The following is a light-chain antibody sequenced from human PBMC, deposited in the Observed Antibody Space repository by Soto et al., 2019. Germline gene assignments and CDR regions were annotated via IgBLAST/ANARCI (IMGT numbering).Light chain of an antibody. J-gene: IGKJ4*01. V-gene: IGKV3-20*01. CDR1: QSVSSSF. CDR3: QQYGSSPLT. CDR2: GAS. Sequence: EIVLTQSPGTLSLSPGERATLSCRASQSVSSSFLGWYQQKPGQAPRLLIYGASSRAIGIPDRFSGSASGTDFTLTISRLEPEDFAVYYCQQYGSSPLTFGGGTKVEIK.